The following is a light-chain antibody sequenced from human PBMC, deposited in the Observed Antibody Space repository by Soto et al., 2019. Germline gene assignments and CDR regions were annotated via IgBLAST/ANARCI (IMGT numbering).Light chain of an antibody. V-gene: IGLV2-11*01. CDR2: DIN. Sequence: QSALTQPPSASGSPGQSVTISCTGTSSDVGGYNYVSWYQQHPGKVPKLMIYDINKRPSGVPDRFSGSKSGNTASLTISGLQAEDEADYHCCSYAGSYAYVFGTGTKLTVL. CDR3: CSYAGSYAYV. J-gene: IGLJ1*01. CDR1: SSDVGGYNY.